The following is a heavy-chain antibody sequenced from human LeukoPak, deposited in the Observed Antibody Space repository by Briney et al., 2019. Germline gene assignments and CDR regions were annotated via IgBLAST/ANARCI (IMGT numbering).Heavy chain of an antibody. Sequence: PGGSLRLSCTASAFAFSNHAMSWVRQAPGKGLEWVSVIYSGGSTYYADSVKGRFTISRDNSKNTLYLQMNSLRAEDTAVYYCAGGGIVVVPAADYYYYGMDVWGQGTTVTVSS. CDR2: IYSGGST. D-gene: IGHD2-2*01. CDR1: AFAFSNHA. CDR3: AGGGIVVVPAADYYYYGMDV. V-gene: IGHV3-53*01. J-gene: IGHJ6*02.